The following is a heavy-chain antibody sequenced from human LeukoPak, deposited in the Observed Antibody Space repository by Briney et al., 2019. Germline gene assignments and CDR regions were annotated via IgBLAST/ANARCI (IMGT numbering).Heavy chain of an antibody. Sequence: ASVTVSCTASAYTFTVYYMHWVRQAPGQGLEWMGWINPNSGGTNYAQKFQGRVTMTRDTSISTAYMELSRLRSDDTAVYYCARGETLRYFDWLLFDYWGQGTLVTVSS. V-gene: IGHV1-2*02. J-gene: IGHJ4*02. CDR1: AYTFTVYY. CDR2: INPNSGGT. D-gene: IGHD3-9*01. CDR3: ARGETLRYFDWLLFDY.